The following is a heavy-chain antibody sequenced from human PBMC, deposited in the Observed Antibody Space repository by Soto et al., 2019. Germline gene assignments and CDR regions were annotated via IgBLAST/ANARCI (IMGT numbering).Heavy chain of an antibody. CDR1: GYTLTELS. CDR2: FDPEDGET. Sequence: QVQLVQSGAEVKKPGASVKVSCKVSGYTLTELSMHWVRQAPGKGLEWMGGFDPEDGETIYAQKFQGRVTMTEDTSTDTAYMELSSLRSEDTAVYYCATDRDLGGSYYVPKSRDKYFQHWGQGTLVTVSS. J-gene: IGHJ1*01. D-gene: IGHD1-26*01. V-gene: IGHV1-24*01. CDR3: ATDRDLGGSYYVPKSRDKYFQH.